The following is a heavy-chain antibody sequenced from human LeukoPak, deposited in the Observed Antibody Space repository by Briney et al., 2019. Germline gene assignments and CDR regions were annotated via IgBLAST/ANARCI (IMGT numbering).Heavy chain of an antibody. CDR1: GFTFSSYA. Sequence: PGGSLRLSCAASGFTFSSYAMSWVRQAPGKGLEWVSAISGSGGSTYYADSVKGRFTISRDNSKNTLYLQMNSLRAEDTAVYYCAKYVRGIAAAGIPGDAFDIWGQGTMVTVSS. CDR3: AKYVRGIAAAGIPGDAFDI. CDR2: ISGSGGST. V-gene: IGHV3-23*01. J-gene: IGHJ3*02. D-gene: IGHD6-13*01.